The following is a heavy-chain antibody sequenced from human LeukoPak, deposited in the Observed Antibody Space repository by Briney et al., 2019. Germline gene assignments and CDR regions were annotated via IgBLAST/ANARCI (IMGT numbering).Heavy chain of an antibody. CDR2: INPNSGGT. Sequence: GASVKVSCKASGYTFTGYYMHWVRQAPGQGLEWMGWINPNSGGTNYAQKFQGRVTMTRDTSISTAYMELSRLRSDDTAVYYCARDYDYVLFAFDIWGQGTMVTVSS. D-gene: IGHD3-16*01. J-gene: IGHJ3*02. V-gene: IGHV1-2*02. CDR1: GYTFTGYY. CDR3: ARDYDYVLFAFDI.